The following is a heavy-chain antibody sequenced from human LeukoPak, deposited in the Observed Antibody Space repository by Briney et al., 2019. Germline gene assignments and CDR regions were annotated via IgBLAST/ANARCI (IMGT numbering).Heavy chain of an antibody. CDR3: ARGISLWNGDS. Sequence: GSLRLSCAVSGFTFSTEWMTWVRQAPGKGLEWVANIKPDGSDKYYVDSVKGRFTISRDNAKNSLYLQMNTLRAEDTAVYYCARGISLWNGDSWGQGTLVSVSS. CDR2: IKPDGSDK. V-gene: IGHV3-7*01. CDR1: GFTFSTEW. D-gene: IGHD1-1*01. J-gene: IGHJ4*02.